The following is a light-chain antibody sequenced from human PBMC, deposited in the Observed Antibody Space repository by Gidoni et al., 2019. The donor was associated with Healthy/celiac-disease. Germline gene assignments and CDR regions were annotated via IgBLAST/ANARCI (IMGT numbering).Light chain of an antibody. CDR3: CSYAGSSYV. Sequence: QSALTQPRPVSVSPGQPATISCTGTISDVGGYNYVPWYQQHPGKAPKLMIYDVSKRPSGVPDRFSGSKSGNTASLTISGLQAEDEADYYCCSYAGSSYVFGTGTKVTVL. CDR1: ISDVGGYNY. CDR2: DVS. V-gene: IGLV2-11*01. J-gene: IGLJ1*01.